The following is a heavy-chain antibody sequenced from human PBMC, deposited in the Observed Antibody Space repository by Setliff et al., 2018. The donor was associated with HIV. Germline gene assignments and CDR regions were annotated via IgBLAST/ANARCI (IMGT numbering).Heavy chain of an antibody. Sequence: PSETLSLTCTVSGGSISSGSYHWSWIRQPAGKGLEWIGRFYTSGSTNYNPSLKSRATISVEKSKNQFSLNLSSVTAADTAVYYCASSYDPNYYVSGSYHRHQGMYFDYWGQGMLVTVPQ. D-gene: IGHD3-10*01. CDR1: GGSISSGSYH. CDR2: FYTSGST. J-gene: IGHJ4*02. V-gene: IGHV4-61*02. CDR3: ASSYDPNYYVSGSYHRHQGMYFDY.